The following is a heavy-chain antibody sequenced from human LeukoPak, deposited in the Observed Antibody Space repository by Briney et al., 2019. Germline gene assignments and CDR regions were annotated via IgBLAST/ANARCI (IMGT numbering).Heavy chain of an antibody. V-gene: IGHV3-21*01. D-gene: IGHD2-2*01. CDR2: ISSSSSYI. CDR3: ASSSPARSALGWFDP. CDR1: GFTSSSYS. J-gene: IGHJ5*02. Sequence: GGSLRLSCAASGFTSSSYSMNWVRQAPGKGLEWVSSISSSSSYIYYADSVKGRFTISRDNAKNSLYLQMNRLRAEDTAVYYCASSSPARSALGWFDPWGQGTLVTVSS.